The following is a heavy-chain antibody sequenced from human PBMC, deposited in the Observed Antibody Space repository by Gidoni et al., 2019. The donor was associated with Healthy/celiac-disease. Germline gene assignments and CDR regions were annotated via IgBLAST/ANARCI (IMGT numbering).Heavy chain of an antibody. V-gene: IGHV4-61*02. CDR3: ARETAVPIVVVPALGWFDS. J-gene: IGHJ5*01. D-gene: IGHD2-2*01. CDR2: IYTSGST. Sequence: QVQLQESGPGLVKPSQTLSLTCTVSGVSISRGSYYWSWIRQPAGQGLEWIGSIYTSGSTNYNPSLKSRVTISVDTSKNQFSLKLSSVTAADTAVYYCARETAVPIVVVPALGWFDSWGQGTLVTVSS. CDR1: GVSISRGSYY.